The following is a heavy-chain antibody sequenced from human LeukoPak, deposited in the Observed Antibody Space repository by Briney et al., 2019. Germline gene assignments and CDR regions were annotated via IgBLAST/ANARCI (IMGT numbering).Heavy chain of an antibody. D-gene: IGHD4-17*01. CDR1: SGSISSFY. J-gene: IGHJ4*02. CDR3: ASTPVWAVTTRGGFDY. Sequence: PSQTLSLTCTVSSGSISSFYWSWIRQPPGEGLEWIGYTYYSGSTKYNPSLKSRATMSLDTSNTHWSLKLSAVTAADRVVYYWASTPVWAVTTRGGFDYWGQGTLVSVSS. V-gene: IGHV4-59*01. CDR2: TYYSGST.